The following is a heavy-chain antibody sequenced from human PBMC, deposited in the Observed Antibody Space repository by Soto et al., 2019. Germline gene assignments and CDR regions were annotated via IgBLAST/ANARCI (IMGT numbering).Heavy chain of an antibody. D-gene: IGHD1-7*01. Sequence: QAQLLQSGAEVKKPGAAVKVSCKASGYTFINYFIHWVRQAPGQLLEWIGIVDPSRGSADYAQKFQGRVTMTTDVSTRTVFMDLSSLRSEDTAVYYCARPLIGNTVDLWGQGTTVIVSS. CDR3: ARPLIGNTVDL. V-gene: IGHV1-46*01. CDR1: GYTFINYF. J-gene: IGHJ3*01. CDR2: VDPSRGSA.